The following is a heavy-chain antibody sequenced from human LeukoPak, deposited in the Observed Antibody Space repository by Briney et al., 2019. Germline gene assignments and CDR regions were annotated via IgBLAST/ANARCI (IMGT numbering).Heavy chain of an antibody. CDR2: IGGAGDT. J-gene: IGHJ4*02. CDR3: AADFAPGVFLYGQ. Sequence: GGSLRLSCAASGFTFRDYAMNWVRQAPGKGLEWVSTIGGAGDTYYADSVRGRFTVSRDDSKNTVNLQMSSLRADDTAMYYCAADFAPGVFLYGQWGQGTLVTVSS. V-gene: IGHV3-23*01. D-gene: IGHD3-3*01. CDR1: GFTFRDYA.